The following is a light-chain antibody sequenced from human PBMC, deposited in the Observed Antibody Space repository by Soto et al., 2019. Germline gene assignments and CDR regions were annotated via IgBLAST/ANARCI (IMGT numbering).Light chain of an antibody. J-gene: IGKJ2*01. CDR2: KAS. Sequence: DIQMTQSPSTLSASVGDRVTITCRASQSISSWLAWYKQKPGKAPKVLIYKASSLQSGVPSRFSGSGSGTEFTLTISSLQPDDSATYYCQQSNSYPYTFGQGTKLGIK. V-gene: IGKV1-5*03. CDR1: QSISSW. CDR3: QQSNSYPYT.